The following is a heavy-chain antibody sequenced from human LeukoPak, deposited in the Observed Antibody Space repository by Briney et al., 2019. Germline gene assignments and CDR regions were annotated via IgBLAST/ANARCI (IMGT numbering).Heavy chain of an antibody. CDR2: IYYSGST. V-gene: IGHV4-39*07. J-gene: IGHJ4*02. D-gene: IGHD6-6*01. CDR1: GGSFSDYY. CDR3: ARSPPPSSDQFDY. Sequence: SETLSLTCSVYGGSFSDYYWGWIRQPPGKGLEWIGSIYYSGSTYYNPSLKSRVTISVDTSKNQFSLKLSSVTAADTAVYYCARSPPPSSDQFDYWGQGTLVTVSS.